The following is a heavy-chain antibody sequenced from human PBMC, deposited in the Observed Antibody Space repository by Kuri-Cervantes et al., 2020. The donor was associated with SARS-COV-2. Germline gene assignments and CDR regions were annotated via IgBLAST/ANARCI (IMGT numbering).Heavy chain of an antibody. Sequence: SGPTLVKPTETLTLTCTVSGFSLSNARMGVSWIRQPPGEALEWLALIDWDDDKCYSTSLKTRLTISKDTSKNQVVLTMTNMDPVDTATYYCARSRDAYNLFDYWGQGTLVTVSS. V-gene: IGHV2-70*01. J-gene: IGHJ4*02. CDR1: GFSLSNARMG. D-gene: IGHD5-24*01. CDR2: IDWDDDK. CDR3: ARSRDAYNLFDY.